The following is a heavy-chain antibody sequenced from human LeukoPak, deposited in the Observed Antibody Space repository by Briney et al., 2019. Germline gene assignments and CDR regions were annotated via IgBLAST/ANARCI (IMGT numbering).Heavy chain of an antibody. D-gene: IGHD3-22*01. CDR3: ARARGVSTGYRPIDY. Sequence: GRSLRLSCAASGFTFSTSGMHWVRQAPGKGLEWVAVIWYDGSNKHYAESVKGRFSISRDNSKSTLYLQMNSLRAEDTAAYYCARARGVSTGYRPIDYWGQGTLVTVSS. CDR1: GFTFSTSG. CDR2: IWYDGSNK. J-gene: IGHJ4*02. V-gene: IGHV3-33*01.